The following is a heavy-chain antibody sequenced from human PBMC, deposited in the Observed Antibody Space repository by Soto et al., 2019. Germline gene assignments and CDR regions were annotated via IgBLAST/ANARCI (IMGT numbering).Heavy chain of an antibody. CDR2: ISSSSCYI. V-gene: IGHV3-21*01. CDR1: GFTFSSYS. Sequence: GSLRLSCAASGFTFSSYSMNWVRQAPGKGLEWVSSISSSSCYIYYADSVKGRSTISRDNAKNSLYLQMNSLRAEETAVYYCARGLYNWNDHRWGQGTMVTVSS. CDR3: ARGLYNWNDHR. D-gene: IGHD1-20*01. J-gene: IGHJ3*01.